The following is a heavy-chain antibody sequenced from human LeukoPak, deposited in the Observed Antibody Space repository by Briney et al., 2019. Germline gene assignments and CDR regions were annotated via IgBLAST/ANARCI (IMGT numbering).Heavy chain of an antibody. CDR1: GGSISSSSYY. CDR3: ARQFMSAFDI. V-gene: IGHV4-39*01. CDR2: IYYSGST. J-gene: IGHJ3*02. D-gene: IGHD3-16*01. Sequence: SETLSLTCTVSGGSISSSSYYWGLIRQPPGKGLEWIGSIYYSGSTYYNPSLKSRVTISVDTSKNQFSLKLSSATAADTAVYYCARQFMSAFDIWGQGTMVTVSS.